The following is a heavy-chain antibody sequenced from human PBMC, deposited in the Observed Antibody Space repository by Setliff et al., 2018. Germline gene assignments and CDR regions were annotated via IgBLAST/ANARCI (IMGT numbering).Heavy chain of an antibody. Sequence: GASVKVSCKASGGTFSSYDISWVRQAPGQGLEWMGRIIPIFGTANYAQKFQGRVTMTRDTSTSTVYLELSSLRSEDTAVYYCARGLIVLPGPSGDMGYFDYWGQGTLVTVSS. CDR1: GGTFSSYD. CDR2: IIPIFGTA. D-gene: IGHD2-8*01. CDR3: ARGLIVLPGPSGDMGYFDY. V-gene: IGHV1-69*05. J-gene: IGHJ4*02.